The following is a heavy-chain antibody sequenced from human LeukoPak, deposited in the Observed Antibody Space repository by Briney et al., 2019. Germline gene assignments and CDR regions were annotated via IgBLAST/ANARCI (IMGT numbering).Heavy chain of an antibody. J-gene: IGHJ4*02. CDR2: IIPIFGTA. CDR3: AGGSGSYSFDY. CDR1: GYTFTSYG. Sequence: SVKVSCKASGYTFTSYGISWVRQAPGQGLEWMGGIIPIFGTANYAQKFQGRVTITADESTSTAYMELSSLRSEDTAVYYCAGGSGSYSFDYWGQGTLVTVSS. D-gene: IGHD1-26*01. V-gene: IGHV1-69*13.